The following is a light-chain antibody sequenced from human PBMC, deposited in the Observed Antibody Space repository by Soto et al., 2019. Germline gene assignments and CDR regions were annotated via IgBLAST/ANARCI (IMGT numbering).Light chain of an antibody. V-gene: IGLV2-14*01. CDR1: SSDVGGYND. J-gene: IGLJ1*01. Sequence: QSALTQPASVSGSPGQSITISFTGTSSDVGGYNDVSWYQQHPGKAPKLMIYEVTNRPSGVSNRFSGSKSGNTASLTISGLRAEDEADYYCSSYTSSTTLYVFGTGTKVTVL. CDR2: EVT. CDR3: SSYTSSTTLYV.